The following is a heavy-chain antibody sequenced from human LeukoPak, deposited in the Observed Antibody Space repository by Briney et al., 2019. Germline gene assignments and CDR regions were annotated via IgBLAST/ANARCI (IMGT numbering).Heavy chain of an antibody. Sequence: PSETLSLTCTVSGGSISSYYWSWIRQPPGKGLEWIGYIYYSGSTNYNPSLRSRVTMSVDTSKNQFSLKLGSVTAADTAVYYCARGFMTTVTFDPWGQGTLVTVSS. CDR2: IYYSGST. CDR1: GGSISSYY. J-gene: IGHJ5*02. D-gene: IGHD4-17*01. CDR3: ARGFMTTVTFDP. V-gene: IGHV4-59*01.